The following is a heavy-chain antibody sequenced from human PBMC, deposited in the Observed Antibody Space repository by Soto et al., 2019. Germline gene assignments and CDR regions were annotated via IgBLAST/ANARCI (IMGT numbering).Heavy chain of an antibody. J-gene: IGHJ5*02. CDR2: ISSSSSYI. Sequence: EVQLVESGGGLVKPGGSLRLSCAASGFTFSSYSMNWVRQAPGKGLEWVSSISSSSSYIYYADSVKGRFTISRDNAKNSLYLHMNSLRAEDTAVYYCTRGPRRFAPFDPWGQGTLVTVSS. CDR1: GFTFSSYS. V-gene: IGHV3-21*01. D-gene: IGHD3-10*01. CDR3: TRGPRRFAPFDP.